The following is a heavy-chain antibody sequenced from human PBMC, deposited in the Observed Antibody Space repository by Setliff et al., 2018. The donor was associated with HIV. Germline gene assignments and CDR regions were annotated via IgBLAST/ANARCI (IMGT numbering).Heavy chain of an antibody. CDR2: INPNSGGT. CDR1: GYTFTGYY. D-gene: IGHD3-10*01. J-gene: IGHJ4*02. Sequence: ASVKVSCKASGYTFTGYYMHWVRQAPGQGLEWMGWINPNSGGTTYAQKFQGRVTMTRDTSISTAYMEVSRLRAEDTAVYYCARDHYGFNPAPADYWGQGTLVTVSS. V-gene: IGHV1-2*02. CDR3: ARDHYGFNPAPADY.